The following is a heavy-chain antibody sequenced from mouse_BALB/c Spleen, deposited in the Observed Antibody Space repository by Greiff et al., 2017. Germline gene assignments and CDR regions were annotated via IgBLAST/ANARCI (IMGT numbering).Heavy chain of an antibody. V-gene: IGHV5-6-5*01. J-gene: IGHJ4*01. D-gene: IGHD1-1*01. CDR2: ISSGGST. CDR3: ARGYGSSHYYAMDY. Sequence: EVKLVESGGGLVKPGGSLKLSCAASGFTFSSYAMSWVRQTPEKRLEWVASISSGGSTYYPDSVKGRFTISRDNARNILYLQMSSLRSEDTAMYYCARGYGSSHYYAMDYWGQGTSVTVSS. CDR1: GFTFSSYA.